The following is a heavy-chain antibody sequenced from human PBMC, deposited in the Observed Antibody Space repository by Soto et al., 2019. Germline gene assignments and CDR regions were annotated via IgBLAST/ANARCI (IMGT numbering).Heavy chain of an antibody. J-gene: IGHJ4*02. CDR3: ARQRTTVVTQAYFDH. V-gene: IGHV4-39*01. CDR1: GESIISSSYY. Sequence: TLSLTPIVSGESIISSSYYWGWIRQPPGKGLEWIGSIYYSGRTYYNPSFKSRVTISIDTSKNQFSLKLSSVTATDTAVYYCARQRTTVVTQAYFDHWGQGALVTVSS. D-gene: IGHD2-21*02. CDR2: IYYSGRT.